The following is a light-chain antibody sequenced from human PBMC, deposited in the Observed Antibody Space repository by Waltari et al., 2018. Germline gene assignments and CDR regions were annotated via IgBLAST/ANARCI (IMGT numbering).Light chain of an antibody. CDR3: LQSYATPQGYT. V-gene: IGKV1-39*01. CDR2: TAN. J-gene: IGKJ2*01. CDR1: QSLSSY. Sequence: DIQMAQSPSSLSASVGDRVTITCRASQSLSSYLNWYQQKPGKAPKLLIYTANTLQSGVPPRFSGSGSGTEFTLTISSVQPEDSATYYCLQSYATPQGYTFGQGTKLEIK.